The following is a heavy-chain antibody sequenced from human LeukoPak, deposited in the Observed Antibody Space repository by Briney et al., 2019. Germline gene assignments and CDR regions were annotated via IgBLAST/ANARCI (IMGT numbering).Heavy chain of an antibody. D-gene: IGHD2-2*01. CDR2: INPNSGGT. V-gene: IGHV1-2*02. J-gene: IGHJ5*02. CDR1: GYTFTGYY. Sequence: ASVKVSCKASGYTFTGYYMHWVRQAPGQGLEWMGWINPNSGGTNYAQKFQGRVTMTRDTSISTAYMELSRLRSDDTAVYYCARVWLVVPAASAFDPWGQGTLVTVSS. CDR3: ARVWLVVPAASAFDP.